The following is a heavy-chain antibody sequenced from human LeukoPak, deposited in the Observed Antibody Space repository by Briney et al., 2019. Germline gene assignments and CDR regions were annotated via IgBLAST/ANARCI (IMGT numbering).Heavy chain of an antibody. D-gene: IGHD4-17*01. J-gene: IGHJ4*02. CDR3: ARDAGDYATYFDY. CDR2: IYHSGST. Sequence: SGTLSLTCAVSGGSISSSNWWSWVRRPPGKGLEGIGEIYHSGSTNYNPSLKSRVTISVDKSKNQFSLKLSSVTAADTAVYYRARDAGDYATYFDYWGQGTLVTVSS. V-gene: IGHV4-4*02. CDR1: GGSISSSNW.